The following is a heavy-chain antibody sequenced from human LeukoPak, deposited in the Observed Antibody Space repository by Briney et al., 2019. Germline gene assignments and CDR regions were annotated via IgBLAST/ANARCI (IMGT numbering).Heavy chain of an antibody. CDR3: ARDREGYCSGGSCYGL. CDR1: GYTFTSYG. V-gene: IGHV1-18*01. CDR2: ISAYNGNT. J-gene: IGHJ4*02. Sequence: ASVKVSCKASGYTFTSYGISWVRQAPGQGPEWMGWISAYNGNTNYAQKLQGRVTMTTDTSTSTAYMELGSLRSDDTAVYYCARDREGYCSGGSCYGLWGQGTLVTVSS. D-gene: IGHD2-15*01.